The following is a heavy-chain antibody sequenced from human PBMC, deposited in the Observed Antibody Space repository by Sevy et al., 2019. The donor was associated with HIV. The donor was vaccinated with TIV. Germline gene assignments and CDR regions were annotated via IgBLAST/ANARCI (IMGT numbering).Heavy chain of an antibody. D-gene: IGHD3-3*01. CDR2: IWYDGSYK. V-gene: IGHV3-33*06. J-gene: IGHJ5*02. Sequence: GGSLRLSCAAFGFTFSNYGMHWVRQAPGKGLEWVAVIWYDGSYKYYADSVKGRFTISRDNTKSTLYLQMISLRAEDTALYYCAKTFAIFGVLMSPDFDPWGQGTLVTVSS. CDR3: AKTFAIFGVLMSPDFDP. CDR1: GFTFSNYG.